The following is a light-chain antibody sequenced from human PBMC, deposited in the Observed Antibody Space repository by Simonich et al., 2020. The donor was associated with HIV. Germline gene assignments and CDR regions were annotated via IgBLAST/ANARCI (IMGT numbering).Light chain of an antibody. CDR2: GAS. CDR1: QSVSSN. J-gene: IGKJ1*01. V-gene: IGKV3-15*01. Sequence: EIVMTQSPATLSVSPGERATLSYRASQSVSSNLAWYQQKPGQAPRLLIYGASTRATSIPARFSGSGSGTEFTLTISSRQSEDFAVYYCQQSYNWPRTFGQGTRVEIK. CDR3: QQSYNWPRT.